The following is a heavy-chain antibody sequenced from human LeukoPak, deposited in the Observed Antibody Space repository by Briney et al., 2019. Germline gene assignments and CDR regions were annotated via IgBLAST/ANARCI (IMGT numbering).Heavy chain of an antibody. V-gene: IGHV4-39*07. J-gene: IGHJ5*02. CDR1: GGSISSSSYY. Sequence: SETLSLTCTVSGGSISSSSYYWGWIRQPPGKGLEWIGSIYYSGSTYYNPSLKGRVTISVDTSKNQFSLKLSSVTAADTAVYYCARGDTAMVTNWFDPWGQGTLVTVSS. D-gene: IGHD5-18*01. CDR3: ARGDTAMVTNWFDP. CDR2: IYYSGST.